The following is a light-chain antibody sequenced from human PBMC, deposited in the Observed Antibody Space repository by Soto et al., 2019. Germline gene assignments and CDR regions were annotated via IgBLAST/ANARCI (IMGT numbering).Light chain of an antibody. Sequence: EVAMTQSPVTLSVSPGETATLSCRSSQSVGRNLAWYQQKPGQAPRLLLYGTSTRATGIPARFSGSGSGTEFTLTITSLQSEDFAVYYCQHYDNWPPWTFGQGTKV. V-gene: IGKV3-15*01. J-gene: IGKJ1*01. CDR3: QHYDNWPPWT. CDR2: GTS. CDR1: QSVGRN.